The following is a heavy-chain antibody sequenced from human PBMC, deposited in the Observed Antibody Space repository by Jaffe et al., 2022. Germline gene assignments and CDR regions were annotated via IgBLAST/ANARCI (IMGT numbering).Heavy chain of an antibody. J-gene: IGHJ4*02. Sequence: EVQVVESGGDLVQPGGSLRLSCAVSGFTFSDHYMDWVRQAPGKGLEWVGRIANKANSYITEYAASVKGRFTILRDESTNSLYLQMDSLKTEDTALYYCVSRGPGYPPKFWGQGTLVTVSS. V-gene: IGHV3-72*01. CDR2: IANKANSYIT. D-gene: IGHD2-15*01. CDR1: GFTFSDHY. CDR3: VSRGPGYPPKF.